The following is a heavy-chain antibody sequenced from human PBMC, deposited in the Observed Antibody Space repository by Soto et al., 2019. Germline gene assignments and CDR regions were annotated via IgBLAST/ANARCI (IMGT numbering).Heavy chain of an antibody. Sequence: GGSLSLSCASSGFMFDEYNIHWVRQAPGKGLEWVSLITWNGANTYYADSVKGRFTISRDGTTKSVSLQMTSLKREDTGLYYCARETLSYGSALDVWGQGTTVTVSS. J-gene: IGHJ6*02. CDR1: GFMFDEYN. CDR3: ARETLSYGSALDV. CDR2: ITWNGANT. V-gene: IGHV3-43*01. D-gene: IGHD3-16*01.